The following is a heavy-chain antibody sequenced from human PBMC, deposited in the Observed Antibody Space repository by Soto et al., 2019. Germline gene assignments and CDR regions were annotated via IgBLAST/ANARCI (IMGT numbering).Heavy chain of an antibody. D-gene: IGHD2-2*01. CDR1: GFTFSSYG. CDR3: ARYSSTSWFTYYYYGMDV. CDR2: IWYDGSNK. V-gene: IGHV3-33*01. Sequence: PGGSLRLSRAASGFTFSSYGMHWVRQAPGKGLEWVAVIWYDGSNKYYADSVKGRFTISRDNSKNTLYLQMNSLRAEDTAVYYCARYSSTSWFTYYYYGMDVWGQGTTVTVSS. J-gene: IGHJ6*02.